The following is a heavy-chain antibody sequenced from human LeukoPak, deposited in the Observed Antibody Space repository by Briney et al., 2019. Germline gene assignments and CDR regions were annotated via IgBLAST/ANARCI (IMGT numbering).Heavy chain of an antibody. CDR3: ARSVYDFWSGYYGI. CDR1: GGSISSYY. D-gene: IGHD3-3*01. V-gene: IGHV4-59*01. Sequence: SETLSLTCTVSGGSISSYYWSWIRQPPGKGLEWIGYIYYSGSTNYNPSLKSRVTISVDTSKNQFSLKLSPVTAADTAVYYCARSVYDFWSGYYGIWGQGTLVTVSS. J-gene: IGHJ4*02. CDR2: IYYSGST.